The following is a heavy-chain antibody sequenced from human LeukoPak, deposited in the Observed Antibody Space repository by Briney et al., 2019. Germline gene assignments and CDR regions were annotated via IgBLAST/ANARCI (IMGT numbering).Heavy chain of an antibody. Sequence: GESLKISCQGSGYRFTSYWIGWVRQMPGKGLEWTGIIYPGDSDTRYSPSFQGQVTISADKSISTAYLQWSSLKASDTAMYYCARHSVKDTAMVPYYYYGMDVWGQGTTVTVSS. CDR1: GYRFTSYW. CDR3: ARHSVKDTAMVPYYYYGMDV. J-gene: IGHJ6*02. CDR2: IYPGDSDT. V-gene: IGHV5-51*01. D-gene: IGHD5-18*01.